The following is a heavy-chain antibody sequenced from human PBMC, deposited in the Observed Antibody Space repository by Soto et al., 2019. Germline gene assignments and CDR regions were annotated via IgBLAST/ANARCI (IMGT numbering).Heavy chain of an antibody. D-gene: IGHD6-19*01. CDR1: GFTFSIFG. J-gene: IGHJ4*02. CDR2: IWYDGSNA. Sequence: QVQLVESGGGVVQPGRSLRLSCAASGFTFSIFGMHWVRQAPGKGLEWAAIIWYDGSNAYYADSERGRFTISRDNSKNTVYLQMNSLRADDTAVYYCARDKGSSTVVSGISQEGYFDSWGQGTLVTVSS. V-gene: IGHV3-33*01. CDR3: ARDKGSSTVVSGISQEGYFDS.